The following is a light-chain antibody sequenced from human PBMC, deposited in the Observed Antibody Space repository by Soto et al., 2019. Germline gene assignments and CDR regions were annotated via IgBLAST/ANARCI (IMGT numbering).Light chain of an antibody. V-gene: IGLV5-45*02. CDR3: MIWHSSAVV. Sequence: QLVLTQPSSLSASPGASASLTCTLRSGINVGTYRIYRYQQKPGSPPQYLLRYKSDSDKQQGSGVPSRFSGSKDASANAGILLISGLQSEDEADYYCMIWHSSAVVFGGGTKVTVL. J-gene: IGLJ2*01. CDR1: SGINVGTYR. CDR2: YKSDSDK.